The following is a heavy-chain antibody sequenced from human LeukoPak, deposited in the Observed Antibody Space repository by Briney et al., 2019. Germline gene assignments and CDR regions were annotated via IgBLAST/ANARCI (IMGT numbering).Heavy chain of an antibody. CDR1: GGSISNYY. D-gene: IGHD6-6*01. J-gene: IGHJ1*01. Sequence: PSETLSLTCTVSGGSISNYYWSWIRQPPGKGLEWIGYIYYRGSTNYNPSLKSRVTISVDTSKNQFSLKLSSVTAADTAVYYCARNKESSNSGDFQRWGQGTLVTVSS. V-gene: IGHV4-59*01. CDR3: ARNKESSNSGDFQR. CDR2: IYYRGST.